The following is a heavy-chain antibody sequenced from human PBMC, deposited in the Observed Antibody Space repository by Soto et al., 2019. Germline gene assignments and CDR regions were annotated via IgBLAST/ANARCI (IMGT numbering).Heavy chain of an antibody. D-gene: IGHD6-13*01. V-gene: IGHV4-39*01. CDR2: IYSGST. CDR1: GGSMRSSSSY. J-gene: IGHJ4*02. CDR3: ATTRGIAVGGSFDY. Sequence: SETLALACAVSGGSMRSSSSYWGWIRQPPGKGLEWIGTIYSGSTYYNPSLKSRVTISVDTSKNQFSLKLSSVAAADTAIYFCATTRGIAVGGSFDYWGQGTLVTVPS.